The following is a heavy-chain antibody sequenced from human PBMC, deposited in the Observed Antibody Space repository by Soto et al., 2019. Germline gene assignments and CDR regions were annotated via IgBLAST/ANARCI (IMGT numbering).Heavy chain of an antibody. V-gene: IGHV1-18*01. CDR1: GYTFTSYG. J-gene: IGHJ4*02. Sequence: QVQLEQSGAEVKKPGASVKVSCKASGYTFTSYGISWVRQAPGQGLEWMGWISGYNGHTNDAQKLKGRVTMTTDTSTSTAYMELGSLRSDDTAVYYCSRVDYHFWSGQHYYFDYWGQGTLVTVSS. CDR3: SRVDYHFWSGQHYYFDY. D-gene: IGHD3-3*01. CDR2: ISGYNGHT.